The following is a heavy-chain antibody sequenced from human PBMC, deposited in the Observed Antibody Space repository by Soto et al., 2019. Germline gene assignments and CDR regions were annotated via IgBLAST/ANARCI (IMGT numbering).Heavy chain of an antibody. CDR2: IKQDGSEK. D-gene: IGHD5-18*01. J-gene: IGHJ6*02. CDR1: GFTFSSYW. Sequence: AGGSLRLSCAASGFTFSSYWMSWVRQAPGKGLEWVANIKQDGSEKYYVDSVKGRFTISRDNAKNSLYLQMNSLRAEDTAVYYCARAVQLWFGGYYYYYGMDVWGQGTTVTVSS. V-gene: IGHV3-7*05. CDR3: ARAVQLWFGGYYYYYGMDV.